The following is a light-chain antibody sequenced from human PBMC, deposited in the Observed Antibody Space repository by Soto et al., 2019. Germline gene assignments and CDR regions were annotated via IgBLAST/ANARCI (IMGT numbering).Light chain of an antibody. J-gene: IGLJ1*01. V-gene: IGLV1-51*01. CDR3: SSYTGSSTLYV. CDR1: SSNIGSHY. CDR2: DDN. Sequence: QSVLTQPPSVSAAPGQKVTISCSGTSSNIGSHYVSWYHQLPGTAPKLLIYDDNKRPSGISDRFSGSKSGTSATLGITGLQTGDEAEYYCSSYTGSSTLYVFGTGTKVTVL.